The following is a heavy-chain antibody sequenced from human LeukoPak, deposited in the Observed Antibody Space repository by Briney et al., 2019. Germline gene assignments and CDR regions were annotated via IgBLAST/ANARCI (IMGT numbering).Heavy chain of an antibody. CDR2: IYYSGST. CDR3: ATPGYRTTFDY. CDR1: GGSISSSSYY. D-gene: IGHD3-9*01. Sequence: HPSETLSLTCTVSGGSISSSSYYWGWIRQPPGKGLEWIGSIYYSGSTYYNPSLKSRVTISVDTSKNQFSLKLSSVTTADTAVYYCATPGYRTTFDYWGQGTLVTVSS. J-gene: IGHJ4*02. V-gene: IGHV4-39*01.